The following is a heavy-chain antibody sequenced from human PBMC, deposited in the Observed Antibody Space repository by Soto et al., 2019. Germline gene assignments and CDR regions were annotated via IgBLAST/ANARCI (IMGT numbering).Heavy chain of an antibody. D-gene: IGHD5-12*01. V-gene: IGHV1-3*01. Sequence: GASVKVSCKASGYTFTYYAIHWVRQAPGQRLEWMGWINAGNGNTKYSQKFQGRVTITRDTSASTAYMELSSLRSEDTAVYYCARDQVPWRIDYWGQGTLVTVSS. J-gene: IGHJ4*02. CDR3: ARDQVPWRIDY. CDR1: GYTFTYYA. CDR2: INAGNGNT.